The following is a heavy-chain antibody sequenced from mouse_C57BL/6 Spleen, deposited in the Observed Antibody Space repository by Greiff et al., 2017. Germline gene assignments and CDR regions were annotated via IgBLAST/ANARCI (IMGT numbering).Heavy chain of an antibody. D-gene: IGHD1-1*01. V-gene: IGHV1-82*01. CDR2: IYPGDGDT. J-gene: IGHJ3*01. Sequence: QVQLQQSGPELVKPGASVKISCKASGYAFSSSWMNWVKQRPGKGLEWIGRIYPGDGDTNYNGKFKGKATLTADKSSSTAYMQLSSLTSEDSAVYFCARDEFITTDFAYWGQGTLVTVSA. CDR3: ARDEFITTDFAY. CDR1: GYAFSSSW.